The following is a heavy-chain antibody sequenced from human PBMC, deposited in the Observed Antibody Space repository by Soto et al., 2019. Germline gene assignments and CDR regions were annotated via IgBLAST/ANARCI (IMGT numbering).Heavy chain of an antibody. CDR3: ARDLHEKLDAMDV. CDR1: GFNCSRNG. Sequence: QERLAEAGGGVVQPGMSLRLSCLASGFNCSRNGMHWVRQAPGTGLEWVAVIWYDGNTTYYADSVKGRFTISRDNSRNPLYLQMNSLRVEDTAVYYCARDLHEKLDAMDVWGQGTTVSVAS. V-gene: IGHV3-33*01. J-gene: IGHJ6*02. CDR2: IWYDGNTT.